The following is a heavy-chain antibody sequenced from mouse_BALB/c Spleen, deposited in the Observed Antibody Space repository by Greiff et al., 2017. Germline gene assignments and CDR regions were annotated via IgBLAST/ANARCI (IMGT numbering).Heavy chain of an antibody. V-gene: IGHV1-11*01. CDR3: GWDGSLYWYFDV. Sequence: QVQLQQSGAELASPGASVTLSCKASGYTFTDHIMNWVKKRPGQGLEWIGRIYPVSGETKYNQKFMGKATFSVDRSSSTVYMVLNSLTSEDPAVYYCGWDGSLYWYFDVWGAGTTVTVSS. J-gene: IGHJ1*01. D-gene: IGHD2-3*01. CDR1: GYTFTDHI. CDR2: IYPVSGET.